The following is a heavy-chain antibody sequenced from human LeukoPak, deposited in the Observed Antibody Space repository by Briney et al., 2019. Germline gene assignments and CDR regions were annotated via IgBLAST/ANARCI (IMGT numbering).Heavy chain of an antibody. CDR2: IHYSGSA. Sequence: PSETLSLTCTVSGGSISSDYWSWIRQPPGKGLEWIGYIHYSGSANYKPSLKSRVIISVDKSKNQFSLGLSSVTAADTAVYYCARVNCTNGVCYNSRGWFDPWGQGTLVTVSS. CDR1: GGSISSDY. V-gene: IGHV4-59*01. D-gene: IGHD2-8*01. CDR3: ARVNCTNGVCYNSRGWFDP. J-gene: IGHJ5*02.